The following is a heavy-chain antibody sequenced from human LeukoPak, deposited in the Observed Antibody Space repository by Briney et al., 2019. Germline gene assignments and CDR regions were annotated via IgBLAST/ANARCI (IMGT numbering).Heavy chain of an antibody. D-gene: IGHD2-2*01. CDR1: GFPFSSYS. V-gene: IGHV3-20*04. J-gene: IGHJ4*02. Sequence: GGSLRLSCAASGFPFSSYSMNWVRQAPGKGLEWVSGINWNGGSTGYADSVKGRFTISRDNAKNSLYLQMNSLRPEDTSVYYCARSPTSWYFDYWGQGTLVTVSS. CDR3: ARSPTSWYFDY. CDR2: INWNGGST.